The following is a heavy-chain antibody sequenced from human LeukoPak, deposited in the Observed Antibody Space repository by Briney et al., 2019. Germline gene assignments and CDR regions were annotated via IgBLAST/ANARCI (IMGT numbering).Heavy chain of an antibody. CDR1: GYTFTGYY. CDR2: INTNSGGT. J-gene: IGHJ4*02. CDR3: ARATLSTYYYDSSGYGFDY. V-gene: IGHV1-2*02. D-gene: IGHD3-22*01. Sequence: GASVKVSCKASGYTFTGYYMHWVRQAPGQGLEWMGWINTNSGGTNYAQKFQGRVTMTRDTSISTAYMELSRLRSDDTAVYYCARATLSTYYYDSSGYGFDYWGQGTLVTVSS.